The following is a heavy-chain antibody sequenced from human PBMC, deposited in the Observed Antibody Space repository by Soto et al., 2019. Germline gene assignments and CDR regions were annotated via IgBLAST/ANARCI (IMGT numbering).Heavy chain of an antibody. J-gene: IGHJ3*02. CDR1: GGSISSGGYY. CDR3: ARDTTYYYDSSGYYYAQNDAFDI. Sequence: QVQLQESGPGLVKPSQTLSLTCTVSGGSISSGGYYWSWIRQHPGKGLEWIGYIYYSGSTYYNPSLKCRVIISVDTSKNQFSLNLSSVTAADTAVYYCARDTTYYYDSSGYYYAQNDAFDIWGQGTMVTVSS. CDR2: IYYSGST. V-gene: IGHV4-31*03. D-gene: IGHD3-22*01.